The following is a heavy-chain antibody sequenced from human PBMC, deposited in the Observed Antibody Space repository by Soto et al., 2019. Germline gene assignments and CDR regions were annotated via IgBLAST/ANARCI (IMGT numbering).Heavy chain of an antibody. Sequence: GGSLRLSCAASGFTFSSYGMHWVRQAPGKGLEWVAVISYDGSNKYYADSVKGRFTISRDNSKNTLYLQMNSLRAEDTAVYYCAKSSTSGYGDYFDYWGQGTLVTVSS. V-gene: IGHV3-30*18. J-gene: IGHJ4*02. D-gene: IGHD4-17*01. CDR3: AKSSTSGYGDYFDY. CDR2: ISYDGSNK. CDR1: GFTFSSYG.